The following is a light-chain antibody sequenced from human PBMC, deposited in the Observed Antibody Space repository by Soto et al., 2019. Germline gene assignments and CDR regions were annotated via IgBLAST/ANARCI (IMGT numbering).Light chain of an antibody. J-gene: IGKJ5*01. CDR3: QQRHMWPIT. V-gene: IGKV3-11*01. CDR1: QSFRGL. Sequence: EVVLTQSPVTLSLSPGERATLSCRASQSFRGLLALYQQKPGQAPRLLIYGAYNRATGIPPRFSGSGSGTDFTLTISSLEPEDSAVYYCQQRHMWPITFGQGTRLEIK. CDR2: GAY.